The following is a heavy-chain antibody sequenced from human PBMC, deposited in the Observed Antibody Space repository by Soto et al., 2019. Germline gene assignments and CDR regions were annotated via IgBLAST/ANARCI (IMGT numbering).Heavy chain of an antibody. J-gene: IGHJ4*02. CDR3: VRDSVGDRRRY. D-gene: IGHD2-21*02. CDR2: MNPHSGNT. Sequence: QVQLVQSGAEVRKPGASVTVSCKTSGYTFTNYDISWVRQATGQGPEWMGWMNPHSGNTIYAQKFQGRVTMTRDTSISTAYMDLRRLKSADTAVYYCVRDSVGDRRRYWGQGTLVTGSS. CDR1: GYTFTNYD. V-gene: IGHV1-8*01.